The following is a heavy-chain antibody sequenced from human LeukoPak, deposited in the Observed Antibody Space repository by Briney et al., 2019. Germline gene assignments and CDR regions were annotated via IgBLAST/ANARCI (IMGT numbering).Heavy chain of an antibody. J-gene: IGHJ4*02. Sequence: PSETLSLTCTVYGGSVSSGRYYWSWIRQPPGKRLEFLGYILYTGSTNSSPSLKSRISIPVDTSKNQLSLKLNSVTAADAAVYYCARGGYSFGYDHWGQGTLVTVAS. CDR2: ILYTGST. D-gene: IGHD5-18*01. CDR1: GGSVSSGRYY. V-gene: IGHV4-61*01. CDR3: ARGGYSFGYDH.